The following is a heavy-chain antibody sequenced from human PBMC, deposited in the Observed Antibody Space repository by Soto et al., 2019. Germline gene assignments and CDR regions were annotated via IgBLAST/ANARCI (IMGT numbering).Heavy chain of an antibody. CDR3: ASEPMEDYYYGMDV. D-gene: IGHD3-10*01. V-gene: IGHV1-69*01. CDR1: GGTFSSYA. Sequence: QVQLVQSGAEVKKPGSSVKVSCKASGGTFSSYAISWVRQAPGQGLEWMGGIIPIFGTANYAQKFQGRVTITADESTSRAYMELSSLRSEDTAVYYCASEPMEDYYYGMDVWGQGTTVTVSS. CDR2: IIPIFGTA. J-gene: IGHJ6*02.